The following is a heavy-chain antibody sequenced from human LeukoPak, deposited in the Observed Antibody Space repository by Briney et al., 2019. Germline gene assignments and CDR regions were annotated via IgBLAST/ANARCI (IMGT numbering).Heavy chain of an antibody. CDR2: IYYSGST. CDR3: ARGDIVVVPATI. V-gene: IGHV4-59*01. Sequence: SETLSLTCTVSGGSISSYYWSWIRQPPGKGLEWIGYIYYSGSTNYNPSLKSRVTISVDTSKNQFSLKLSSVTAADTAVYYCARGDIVVVPATIWGQGTLVTVSS. CDR1: GGSISSYY. D-gene: IGHD2-2*01. J-gene: IGHJ4*02.